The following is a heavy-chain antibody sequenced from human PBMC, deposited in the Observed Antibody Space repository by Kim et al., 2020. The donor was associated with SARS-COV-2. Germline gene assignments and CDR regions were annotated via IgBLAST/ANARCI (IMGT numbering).Heavy chain of an antibody. Sequence: KARFTISRDNSQNTMNLQMNSLGAEDTAVYYCARDSGAGHMITFGGPIDYWGQGTLVTVSS. V-gene: IGHV3-30*01. CDR3: ARDSGAGHMITFGGPIDY. J-gene: IGHJ4*02. D-gene: IGHD3-16*01.